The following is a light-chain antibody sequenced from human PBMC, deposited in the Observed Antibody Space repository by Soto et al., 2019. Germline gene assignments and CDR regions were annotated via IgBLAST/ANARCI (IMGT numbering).Light chain of an antibody. CDR2: DAS. CDR3: QQYGNLLWT. CDR1: QDIINY. Sequence: DIQMTQSPSSLSASLGDRVTITCQASQDIINYLNWYQQKPGKAPKLLIYDASNLETGVPSRFSGGGSGTDFTFTISSLQPEDIATYYCQQYGNLLWTFGQGTKVEIK. J-gene: IGKJ1*01. V-gene: IGKV1-33*01.